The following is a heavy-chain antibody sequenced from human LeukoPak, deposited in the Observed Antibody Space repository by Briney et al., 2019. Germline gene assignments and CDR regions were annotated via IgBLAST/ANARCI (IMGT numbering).Heavy chain of an antibody. CDR2: MNPNSGNT. J-gene: IGHJ4*02. V-gene: IGHV1-8*01. CDR1: GYTFTSYD. D-gene: IGHD3-3*01. CDR3: ARVTPDFWSGYRNY. Sequence: ASVKVSCKASGYTFTSYDINWVRQATGQGLEWMGGMNPNSGNTGYAQKFQGRVTMTRNTSISTAYMELSSLRSEDTAVYYCARVTPDFWSGYRNYWGQGTLVTVSS.